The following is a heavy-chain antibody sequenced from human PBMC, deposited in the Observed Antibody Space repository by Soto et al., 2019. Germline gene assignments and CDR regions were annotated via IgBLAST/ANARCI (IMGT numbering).Heavy chain of an antibody. V-gene: IGHV3-30*14. CDR3: ARDKYEDIVVVVAATYFQH. J-gene: IGHJ1*01. CDR1: GFTFSSYA. CDR2: ISYDGNNK. D-gene: IGHD2-15*01. Sequence: QVQLVESGGGVVQPGRSLRLSCAASGFTFSSYAMHWVRQAPGKGLEWVAVISYDGNNKYYADSVKGRFTISRDNSKNTLYLQMNSLRAEDTAVYYCARDKYEDIVVVVAATYFQHWGQGTLVTVSS.